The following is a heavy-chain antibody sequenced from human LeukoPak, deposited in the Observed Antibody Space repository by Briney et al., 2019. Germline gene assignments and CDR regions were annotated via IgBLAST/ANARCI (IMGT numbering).Heavy chain of an antibody. V-gene: IGHV4-59*01. J-gene: IGHJ4*02. D-gene: IGHD1-7*01. CDR2: IYYSGST. Sequence: PSETLSLTCTVSGGSISSYYWSWIRQPPGKGVEWIGYIYYSGSTNYNPSLKSRVTISVDTSKNQFSLKLSSVTAADTAVYYCAREGTGTTSGFDYWGQGTLVTVSS. CDR3: AREGTGTTSGFDY. CDR1: GGSISSYY.